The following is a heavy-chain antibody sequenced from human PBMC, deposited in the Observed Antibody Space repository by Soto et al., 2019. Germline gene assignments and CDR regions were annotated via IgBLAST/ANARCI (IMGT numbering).Heavy chain of an antibody. CDR2: IAQDGSEE. V-gene: IGHV3-7*01. CDR3: ATANRGFSPTY. D-gene: IGHD2-8*01. Sequence: EVQLVESGGGVVQPGGSLRLSCAASGFTFYSYWMSWVRQAPGRGLESVANIAQDGSEEYYVDSVKGRFTLSRDNVRNPLYLQMNSLRAEDTAMYFCATANRGFSPTYWGQGTLVTVSS. CDR1: GFTFYSYW. J-gene: IGHJ4*02.